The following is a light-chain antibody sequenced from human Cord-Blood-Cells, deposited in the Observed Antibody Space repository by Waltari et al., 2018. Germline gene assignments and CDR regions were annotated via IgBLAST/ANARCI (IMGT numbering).Light chain of an antibody. CDR2: GAS. V-gene: IGKV3-20*01. J-gene: IGKJ3*01. CDR1: QSVSSSY. CDR3: KQYGSSPFT. Sequence: EIVLTQSPGTLSLSPGERATLSCRASQSVSSSYFDWYQQKPGQAPRLLIYGASCRATGIPDRFSGSASGTDLNLTISRLEPEDFAVYYCKQYGSSPFTFGPGTKVDIK.